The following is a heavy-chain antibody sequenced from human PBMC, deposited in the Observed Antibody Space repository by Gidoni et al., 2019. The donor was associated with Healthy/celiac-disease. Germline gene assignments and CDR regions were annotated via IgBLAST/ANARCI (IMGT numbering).Heavy chain of an antibody. V-gene: IGHV2-70*11. CDR2: IDWDDDN. CDR3: ARIRRDGYNRYYYYYMDV. Sequence: ALEWLARIDWDDDNYYSTSLKTRLTISKDTSKNQVVLTMTHMDPVDTATYYCARIRRDGYNRYYYYYMDVWGKGTTVTVSS. J-gene: IGHJ6*03. D-gene: IGHD5-12*01.